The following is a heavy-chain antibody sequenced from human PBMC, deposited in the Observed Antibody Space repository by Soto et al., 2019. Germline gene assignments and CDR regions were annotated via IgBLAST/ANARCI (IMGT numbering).Heavy chain of an antibody. CDR3: ALAVGGSSYAYLPAD. D-gene: IGHD5-18*01. V-gene: IGHV3-23*01. Sequence: EVQLLESGGGLVQPGGSLRLSCAASGFIFSSSAMTWVRQAPGKGLEWVSGLSAGGTATYYADSVKGRFTISRDNSKNSLYLQVNSLRVEDTALYLWALAVGGSSYAYLPADWGHGTLVTVSS. CDR1: GFIFSSSA. CDR2: LSAGGTAT. J-gene: IGHJ4*01.